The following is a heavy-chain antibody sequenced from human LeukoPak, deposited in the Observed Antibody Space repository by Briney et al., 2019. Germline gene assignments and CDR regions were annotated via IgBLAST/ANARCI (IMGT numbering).Heavy chain of an antibody. CDR2: INQDGSEE. CDR1: GFTLSSYW. J-gene: IGHJ5*02. CDR3: ARGHSSFDP. Sequence: GRSLRLSCAASGFTLSSYWMSWVRQAPGKGLKSVANINQDGSEEYYVDSVKGRFTISRDNAKNSLYLQMNSLRAEDTAVYYCARGHSSFDPWGQGTLVTVSS. V-gene: IGHV3-7*04.